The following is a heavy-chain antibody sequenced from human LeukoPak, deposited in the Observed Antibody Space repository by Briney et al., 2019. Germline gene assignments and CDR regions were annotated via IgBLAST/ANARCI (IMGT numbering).Heavy chain of an antibody. CDR2: INEDGSEK. D-gene: IGHD4-17*01. V-gene: IGHV3-7*03. Sequence: GGSLRLSCAASGFTVSNTFMSWVRQTAEKGLEWVANINEDGSEKYYVDSVKGRFTISRDNAKNSLYLQMNSLRAEDTAVYYCARAKVTNDYWGQGTLVTVSS. J-gene: IGHJ4*02. CDR1: GFTVSNTF. CDR3: ARAKVTNDY.